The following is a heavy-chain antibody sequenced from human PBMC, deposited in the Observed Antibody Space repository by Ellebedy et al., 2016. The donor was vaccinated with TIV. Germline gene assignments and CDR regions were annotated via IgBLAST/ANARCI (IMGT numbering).Heavy chain of an antibody. J-gene: IGHJ4*02. CDR3: ARQQCLLCPFDY. D-gene: IGHD2/OR15-2a*01. CDR2: IKQDGSEK. Sequence: PGGSLRLSCVDSGLTFSRYWMSWVRQTPGKGLEWVANIKQDGSEKYYVDSVKGRFTISRDNAKNSLYLQMNSLRAEDTAFYYCARQQCLLCPFDYWGQGTLVTVSS. V-gene: IGHV3-7*03. CDR1: GLTFSRYW.